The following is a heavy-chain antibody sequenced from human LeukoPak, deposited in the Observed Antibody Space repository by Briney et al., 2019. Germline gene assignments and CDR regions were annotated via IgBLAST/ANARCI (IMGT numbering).Heavy chain of an antibody. D-gene: IGHD3-22*01. CDR3: ARDGSSGPDY. Sequence: PSETLSLTCTVSGGSISSSSYYWSWIRQPPGKGLEWIGYIYYSGSTNYNPSLKSRVTISVDTSKNQFSPKLSSVTAADTAVYYCARDGSSGPDYWGQGTLVTVSS. CDR2: IYYSGST. CDR1: GGSISSSSYY. J-gene: IGHJ4*02. V-gene: IGHV4-61*01.